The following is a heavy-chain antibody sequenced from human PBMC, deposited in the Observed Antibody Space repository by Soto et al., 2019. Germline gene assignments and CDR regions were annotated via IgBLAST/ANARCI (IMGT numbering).Heavy chain of an antibody. Sequence: PGGSLRLSCAASGFTFSSYGMHWVRQAPGKGLEWVAVISYDGSNKYYADSVKGRFTISRDNSKNTLYLQMNSLRAEDTAVYYCAKERRCSSTSCRYFDYWGREPWSPSPQ. J-gene: IGHJ4*02. CDR1: GFTFSSYG. V-gene: IGHV3-30*18. D-gene: IGHD2-2*01. CDR2: ISYDGSNK. CDR3: AKERRCSSTSCRYFDY.